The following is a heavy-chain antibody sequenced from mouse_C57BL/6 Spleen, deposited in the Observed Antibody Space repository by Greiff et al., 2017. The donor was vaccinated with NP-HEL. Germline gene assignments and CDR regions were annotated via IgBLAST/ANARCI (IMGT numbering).Heavy chain of an antibody. Sequence: QVQLQQPGAELVRPGTSVKLSCKASGYTFTSYWMHWVKQRPGQGLEWIGVIDPSDSYTNYNQKFKGKATLTVDTSSSTAYMQLSSLTSEDSAVYYCARGTAQARNYAMDYWGQGTSVTVSS. CDR2: IDPSDSYT. D-gene: IGHD3-2*02. J-gene: IGHJ4*01. CDR1: GYTFTSYW. V-gene: IGHV1-59*01. CDR3: ARGTAQARNYAMDY.